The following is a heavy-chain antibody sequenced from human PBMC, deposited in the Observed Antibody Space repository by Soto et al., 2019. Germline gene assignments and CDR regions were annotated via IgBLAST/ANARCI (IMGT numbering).Heavy chain of an antibody. J-gene: IGHJ4*02. V-gene: IGHV3-30*18. CDR2: ISYDGSNK. Sequence: QVQLVESGGGVVQPGRSLRLSCAASGFTFSSYGMHWVRQAPGKGLEGVAVISYDGSNKYYADSVKGRFTISRDNSKNTLYLQMNSLRAEDTAVYYCAKDRQLTSYFDYWGQGTLVTVSS. D-gene: IGHD6-13*01. CDR1: GFTFSSYG. CDR3: AKDRQLTSYFDY.